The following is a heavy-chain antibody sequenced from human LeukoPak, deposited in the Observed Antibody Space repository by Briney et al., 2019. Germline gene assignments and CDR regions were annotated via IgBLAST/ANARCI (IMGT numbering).Heavy chain of an antibody. CDR1: GFTFNNYA. Sequence: GGSLRLSCAASGFTFNNYALSWVRQAPGKGLEWVSGIGGGGDTTYYADSVKGRFTISRDNSKNTLYLQINSLRAEDTAVYYCAKPPVGATRTPHAFDIWGQGTMVTVSS. CDR3: AKPPVGATRTPHAFDI. J-gene: IGHJ3*02. V-gene: IGHV3-23*01. D-gene: IGHD1-26*01. CDR2: IGGGGDTT.